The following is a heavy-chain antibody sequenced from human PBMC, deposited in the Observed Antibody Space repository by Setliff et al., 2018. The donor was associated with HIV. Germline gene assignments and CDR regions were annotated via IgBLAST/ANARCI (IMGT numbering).Heavy chain of an antibody. Sequence: ETLSLTCTVSGGSISSYYWSWIRQPPGKGLEWIGCIYTSGSTNYNPSLKSRVTISVDTSKNQFSLKLSSVTAADTAVYYCSRGRVNYFDYWGLGTLVTVSS. CDR1: GGSISSYY. J-gene: IGHJ4*02. CDR2: IYTSGST. CDR3: SRGRVNYFDY. V-gene: IGHV4-4*09.